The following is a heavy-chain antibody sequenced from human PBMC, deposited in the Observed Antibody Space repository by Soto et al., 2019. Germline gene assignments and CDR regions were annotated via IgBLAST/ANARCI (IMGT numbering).Heavy chain of an antibody. CDR3: ARGGSYDFWSGTMEYYFDY. CDR2: MNPNSGNT. CDR1: GYTFTSYD. Sequence: ASVKVSCKASGYTFTSYDINWVRQATGQGLEWMGWMNPNSGNTGYAQKFQGRVTMTRNTSISTAYMELSSLRSEDTAVYYCARGGSYDFWSGTMEYYFDYWGQGTRVTVSA. V-gene: IGHV1-8*01. J-gene: IGHJ4*02. D-gene: IGHD3-3*01.